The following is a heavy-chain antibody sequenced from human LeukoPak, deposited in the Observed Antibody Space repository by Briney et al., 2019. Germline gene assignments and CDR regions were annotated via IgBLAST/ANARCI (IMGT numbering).Heavy chain of an antibody. D-gene: IGHD2-21*02. CDR1: GGSISSSSYY. V-gene: IGHV4-39*07. Sequence: PSETLSLTCTVSGGSISSSSYYWGWIRQPPGKGLEWIGSIYYSGSTYYNPSLKSRVTISVDTSKNQFSLKLSSVTAADTAVYYCARGSYCGGDCYDYWGQGTLVTVSS. CDR3: ARGSYCGGDCYDY. CDR2: IYYSGST. J-gene: IGHJ4*02.